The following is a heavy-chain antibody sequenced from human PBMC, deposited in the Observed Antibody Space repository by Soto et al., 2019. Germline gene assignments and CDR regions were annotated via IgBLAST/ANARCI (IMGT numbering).Heavy chain of an antibody. CDR1: GGSFRTYT. CDR3: ALGRWSAEVFDI. V-gene: IGHV1-69*02. Sequence: QVQLVQSGVEVKKPGSSVKVSCKASGGSFRTYTMFWVRQAPGQGLEWMGRIIPMFDIANYAQKFQGRVTFNADKSTGTVYMEMISLTSDDTAIYLCALGRWSAEVFDIWGQGTLVTVSS. D-gene: IGHD2-2*01. CDR2: IIPMFDIA. J-gene: IGHJ3*02.